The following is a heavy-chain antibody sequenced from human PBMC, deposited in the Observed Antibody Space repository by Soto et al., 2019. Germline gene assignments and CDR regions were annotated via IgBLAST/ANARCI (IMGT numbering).Heavy chain of an antibody. CDR3: ARDQGGHDRYYYYYGMDV. J-gene: IGHJ6*02. V-gene: IGHV1-69*13. CDR1: GGTFSSYA. CDR2: IIPIFGTA. Sequence: ASVKVSCKASGGTFSSYAISWVRQAPGQGLEWMGGIIPIFGTANYAQKFQGRVTITADESTSTAYMELSSLRSEDTAVYYCARDQGGHDRYYYYYGMDVWGQGTTVTVSS. D-gene: IGHD1-1*01.